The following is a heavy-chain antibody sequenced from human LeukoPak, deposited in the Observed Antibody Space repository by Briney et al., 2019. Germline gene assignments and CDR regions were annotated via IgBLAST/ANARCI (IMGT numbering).Heavy chain of an antibody. Sequence: SVKVSCKASGYTFTSYGITWVRQAPGQGLEWMGRVSPALVISYYAQKFQGRLTISADTSTTTAYMELTSLRPEDTAVYYCAVAYDGAEGYFDLWGRGTLVTVSS. CDR3: AVAYDGAEGYFDL. CDR2: VSPALVIS. J-gene: IGHJ2*01. CDR1: GYTFTSYG. V-gene: IGHV1-69*04. D-gene: IGHD3-22*01.